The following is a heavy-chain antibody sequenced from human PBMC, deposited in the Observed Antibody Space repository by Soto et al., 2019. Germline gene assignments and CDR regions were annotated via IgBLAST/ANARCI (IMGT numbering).Heavy chain of an antibody. CDR2: INTGTAST. V-gene: IGHV1-3*04. J-gene: IGHJ6*02. CDR3: ARGPQDSYGMDV. Sequence: QVQLVQSGAEVKKPGDSVKVSCKASGHSFSDYTMHWVRRAPGQPPEWMARINTGTASTEYSQKFQGRVTITRDTSATTAYMDLSSLRSEDTAVYYCARGPQDSYGMDVWGQGTTVTVS. CDR1: GHSFSDYT.